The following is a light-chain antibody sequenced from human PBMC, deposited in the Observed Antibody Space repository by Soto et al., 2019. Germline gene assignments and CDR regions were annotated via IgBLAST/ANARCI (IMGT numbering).Light chain of an antibody. Sequence: QSVLTQPASVSGSPGQSITISCTGTSSDVGGYNYVSWYQQHPGKAPKLMIYEVSHRPSGVSNRFSGSKSGNTASLTISGLQAEDEADYYCCSYAGSSTYGFGTGTKVTVL. CDR3: CSYAGSSTYG. V-gene: IGLV2-14*01. CDR1: SSDVGGYNY. CDR2: EVS. J-gene: IGLJ1*01.